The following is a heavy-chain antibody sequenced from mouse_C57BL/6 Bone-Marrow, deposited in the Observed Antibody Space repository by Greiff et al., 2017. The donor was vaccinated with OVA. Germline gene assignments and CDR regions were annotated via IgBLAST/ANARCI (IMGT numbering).Heavy chain of an antibody. CDR3: ARGALTGPFAY. Sequence: EVQLQQSGPELVKPGASVKISCKASGYTFTDYYMNWVKQSHGKSLEWIGDINPNNGGTSYNQKFKGKATLTVDKSSSTAYMELRSLTSEDSAVYYCARGALTGPFAYWGQGTLVTVSA. CDR2: INPNNGGT. V-gene: IGHV1-26*01. D-gene: IGHD4-1*01. J-gene: IGHJ3*01. CDR1: GYTFTDYY.